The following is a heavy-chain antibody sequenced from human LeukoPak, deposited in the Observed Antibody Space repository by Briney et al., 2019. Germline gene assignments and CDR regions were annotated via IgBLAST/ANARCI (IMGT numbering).Heavy chain of an antibody. CDR1: GFTFSIYT. CDR2: ITSSSSSM. J-gene: IGHJ4*02. Sequence: GGSLRLSCVASGFTFSIYTMSWVRQAPGKGLECVSSITSSSSSMYSADSVKGRLTISRDNAKNSLYLQMNSLRAEDTAVYYCARDLAWGGYWGQGTLVTVSP. CDR3: ARDLAWGGY. V-gene: IGHV3-21*01. D-gene: IGHD7-27*01.